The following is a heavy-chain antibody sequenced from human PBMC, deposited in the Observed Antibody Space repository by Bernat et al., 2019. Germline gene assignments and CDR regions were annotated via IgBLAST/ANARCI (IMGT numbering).Heavy chain of an antibody. J-gene: IGHJ4*02. CDR2: SRSRIYGGTT. Sequence: EVQLVESGGGLVQPGRSLRLSCTASGFTFGDYAMSWVRQAPGKGLEWVGFSRSRIYGGTTEYAASVKGRFTISRDDSKSIAYLQMNSLKTEDTAVYYCNRGSIVVVTAAKPPLDYWGQGTLVTVSS. V-gene: IGHV3-49*04. CDR3: NRGSIVVVTAAKPPLDY. CDR1: GFTFGDYA. D-gene: IGHD2-15*01.